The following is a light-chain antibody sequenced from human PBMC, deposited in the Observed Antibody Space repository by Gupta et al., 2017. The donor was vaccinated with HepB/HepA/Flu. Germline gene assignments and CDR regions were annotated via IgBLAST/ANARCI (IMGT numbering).Light chain of an antibody. J-gene: IGKJ5*01. V-gene: IGKV3-20*01. CDR2: GAS. CDR3: QQYGSSPSIT. Sequence: EIVLTQSPGTLSLSPGERATLSCRASQSVSSSYLAWYQQKPGQAPRLLIYGASSRATGIPDRFSGSGSGTDVTLTISRLGPEDFAVYYCQQYGSSPSITFGQGTRLEIK. CDR1: QSVSSSY.